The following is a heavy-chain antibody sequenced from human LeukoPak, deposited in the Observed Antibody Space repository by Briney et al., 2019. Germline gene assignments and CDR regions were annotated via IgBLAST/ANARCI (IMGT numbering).Heavy chain of an antibody. D-gene: IGHD3-22*01. Sequence: GASVKVSCKASGYTFTNFAITWVRQAPGQGLEWMGWISTSNGYTNYAQKFQGRVTMTKDTSTNTAYMELRSLRSDDTAVYYCARDSRRYYYDSSDRPAGDYWGQGTLVTVSS. V-gene: IGHV1-18*01. CDR2: ISTSNGYT. CDR1: GYTFTNFA. CDR3: ARDSRRYYYDSSDRPAGDY. J-gene: IGHJ4*02.